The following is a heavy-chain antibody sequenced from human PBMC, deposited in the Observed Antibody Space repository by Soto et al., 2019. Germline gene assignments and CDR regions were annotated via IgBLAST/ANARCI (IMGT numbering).Heavy chain of an antibody. V-gene: IGHV4-59*08. CDR2: IYYSGST. CDR3: AGLQSMRLSGLDP. J-gene: IGHJ5*02. CDR1: GGSISSYY. D-gene: IGHD3-16*02. Sequence: SETLSLTCTVSGGSISSYYWSWIRQPPGKGLEWIGYIYYSGSTNYNPSLKSRVTISVDTSKNQFSLKLSSVTAADTAVYYCAGLQSMRLSGLDPWGQGTLVTAS.